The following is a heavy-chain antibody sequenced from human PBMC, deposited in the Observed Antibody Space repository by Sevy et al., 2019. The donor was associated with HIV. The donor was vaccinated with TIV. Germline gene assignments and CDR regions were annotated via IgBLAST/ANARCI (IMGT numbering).Heavy chain of an antibody. Sequence: ASVKVSCKASGDTFNNSALSWLRQAPGQGLEWMGAVNPIFGTANYALKFQGRVTLTADVSTSTAYMELTSLRSEDTALYYCAGKSGTYYLYYFEYWGQGTLVTVSS. CDR3: AGKSGTYYLYYFEY. D-gene: IGHD3-10*01. J-gene: IGHJ4*02. CDR2: VNPIFGTA. V-gene: IGHV1-69*13. CDR1: GDTFNNSA.